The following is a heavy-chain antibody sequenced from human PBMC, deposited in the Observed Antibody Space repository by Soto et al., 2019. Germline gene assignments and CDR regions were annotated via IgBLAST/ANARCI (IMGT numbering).Heavy chain of an antibody. D-gene: IGHD3-10*01. CDR2: IYWDDDK. V-gene: IGHV2-5*02. CDR1: GFSLSTSGVG. Sequence: QITLKESGPTLVKPTQTLTLTCTFSGFSLSTSGVGVGWIRQPPGKALEWLALIYWDDDKRYSPSLKSRLTITKDTSKNQVVLTMTNMDPVDTATYYCAHGVWVRGVIITYFDYWGQGTLVTVSS. J-gene: IGHJ4*02. CDR3: AHGVWVRGVIITYFDY.